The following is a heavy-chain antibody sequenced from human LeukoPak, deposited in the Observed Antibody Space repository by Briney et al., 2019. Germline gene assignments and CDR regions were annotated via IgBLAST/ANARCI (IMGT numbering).Heavy chain of an antibody. CDR3: ARDARDGSEN. CDR2: MSSSGSAI. J-gene: IGHJ4*02. CDR1: GFTFSSYS. Sequence: GGSLRLSCAASGFTFSSYSMNWVRQAPGKGLEWVSYMSSSGSAIYYADSVKGRFTISRDNAKNSLYLHMNSLRAEDTAVYYWARDARDGSENWGQGTLVTVSS. V-gene: IGHV3-48*04. D-gene: IGHD3-10*01.